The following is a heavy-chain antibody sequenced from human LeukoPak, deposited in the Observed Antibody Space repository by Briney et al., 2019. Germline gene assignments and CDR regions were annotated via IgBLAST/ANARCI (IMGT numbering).Heavy chain of an antibody. V-gene: IGHV4-59*01. J-gene: IGHJ6*04. CDR2: IFYSGST. CDR1: GGSINNYY. D-gene: IGHD5-18*01. Sequence: SETLSLTCTVSGGSINNYYWSWIRKPPGKGLEGIGYIFYSGSTDYNPSLRSRVTISLDMSKKQISLKLSSVTAADTAVYYCASSRLPDYSSYYALDVWGKGTTVTVSS. CDR3: ASSRLPDYSSYYALDV.